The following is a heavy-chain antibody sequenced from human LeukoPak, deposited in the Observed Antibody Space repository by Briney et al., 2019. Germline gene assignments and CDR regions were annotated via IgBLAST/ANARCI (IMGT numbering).Heavy chain of an antibody. J-gene: IGHJ3*02. CDR3: ASEQPPHSSGWSRGAFDI. CDR1: GFTFSSYS. D-gene: IGHD6-19*01. CDR2: ISSSSSYI. V-gene: IGHV3-21*01. Sequence: PGGSLRLSCAASGFTFSSYSMNWVRHAPGKGLEWVSSISSSSSYIYYADSVKGRFTISRDNAKNSLYLLMNSLSAEDTAVYYCASEQPPHSSGWSRGAFDIWGQGTMVTVSS.